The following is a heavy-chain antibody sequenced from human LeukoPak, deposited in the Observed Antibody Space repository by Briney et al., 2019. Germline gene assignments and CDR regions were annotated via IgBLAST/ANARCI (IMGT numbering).Heavy chain of an antibody. CDR1: GYTFTSYG. D-gene: IGHD6-13*01. Sequence: GASVKVSCKASGYTFTSYGISWVRQAPGQGLEWMGWIGAYNGNTNYAQKLQGRVTMTTDTSTSTAYMELRSLRSDDTAVYYCARDRQQLVPYYYYMDVWGKGTTVTISS. V-gene: IGHV1-18*01. J-gene: IGHJ6*03. CDR3: ARDRQQLVPYYYYMDV. CDR2: IGAYNGNT.